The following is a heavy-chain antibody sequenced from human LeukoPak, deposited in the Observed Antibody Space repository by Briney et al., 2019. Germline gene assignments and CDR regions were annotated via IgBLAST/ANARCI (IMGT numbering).Heavy chain of an antibody. V-gene: IGHV5-51*01. D-gene: IGHD2-21*01. Sequence: GESLKISCKGSGYSFTTHWIGWVRQMPGRGLEWMGIINPGDSDTRYSPSFQGQVTISADKSISTAYLQWSSLKASETAMYFCARRYCGGNTCYFFDYWGQGTLVTVSS. CDR1: GYSFTTHW. CDR3: ARRYCGGNTCYFFDY. J-gene: IGHJ4*02. CDR2: INPGDSDT.